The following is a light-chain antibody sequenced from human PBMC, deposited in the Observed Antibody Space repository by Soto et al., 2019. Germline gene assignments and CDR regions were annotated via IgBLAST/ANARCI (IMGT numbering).Light chain of an antibody. Sequence: EVVMTQSPATLSVSPGERATLSCRASQSISSDLAWYQQKPGQAPRLLIYGASTRASDIPARFSGSGSGTEFTLTISSLQSEDFAVYYCQQYNNWPPWTLGQVTKVDTK. V-gene: IGKV3-15*01. CDR1: QSISSD. CDR2: GAS. J-gene: IGKJ1*01. CDR3: QQYNNWPPWT.